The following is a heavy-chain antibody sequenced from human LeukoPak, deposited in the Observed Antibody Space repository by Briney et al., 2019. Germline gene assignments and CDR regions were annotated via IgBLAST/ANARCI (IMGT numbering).Heavy chain of an antibody. Sequence: ASVKVSCKASGYTFTSYDINLVRQATGQGLEWMGWMNPNSGNTGYAQKFQGRVTITRNTSISTAYMELSSLRSEDTAVYYCARGVRRVVIILQVHYYYYMDVWGKGTTVTVSS. V-gene: IGHV1-8*03. CDR3: ARGVRRVVIILQVHYYYYMDV. CDR2: MNPNSGNT. CDR1: GYTFTSYD. D-gene: IGHD3-3*01. J-gene: IGHJ6*03.